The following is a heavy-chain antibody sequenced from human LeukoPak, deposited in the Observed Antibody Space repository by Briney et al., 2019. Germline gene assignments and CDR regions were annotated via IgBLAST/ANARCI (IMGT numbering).Heavy chain of an antibody. Sequence: GGSLRLSCAASGFTFSSYWMSWVRQAPGKGLEWVANIKQDGSEKNYVDSVKGRFTIFRDNAKNSLDLQMNSLRGDDTAVYYCARDVVVPVRFMDVWGKGTTVTVSS. D-gene: IGHD2-2*01. CDR3: ARDVVVPVRFMDV. J-gene: IGHJ6*03. CDR1: GFTFSSYW. V-gene: IGHV3-7*03. CDR2: IKQDGSEK.